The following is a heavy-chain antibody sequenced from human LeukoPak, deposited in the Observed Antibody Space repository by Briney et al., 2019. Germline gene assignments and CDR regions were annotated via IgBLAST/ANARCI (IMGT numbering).Heavy chain of an antibody. V-gene: IGHV3-48*01. D-gene: IGHD1-7*01. CDR1: GFTFRSYS. CDR3: VRELCSKNYFDP. CDR2: ISSSSTTL. J-gene: IGHJ5*02. Sequence: GGSLRLSCAASGFTFRSYSMNWVRQAPGKGLEWISHISSSSTTLYYADSVKGRFTISRDNAENSVFLQMTSLRAEDTARYYCVRELCSKNYFDPWGQGILVTVSS.